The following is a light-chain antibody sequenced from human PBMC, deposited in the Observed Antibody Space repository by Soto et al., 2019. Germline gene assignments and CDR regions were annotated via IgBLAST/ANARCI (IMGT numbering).Light chain of an antibody. CDR1: SSNVGGYNF. J-gene: IGLJ2*01. Sequence: QSALTQPASVSGSPGQSITISCTGTSSNVGGYNFVSWYQQHPGKAPKLMIYEVSNRPSGVSNRFSGSKSGNTASLTISGLQAEDEADYYGSSYTSMSTLVFGGGTKVTVL. V-gene: IGLV2-14*01. CDR3: SSYTSMSTLV. CDR2: EVS.